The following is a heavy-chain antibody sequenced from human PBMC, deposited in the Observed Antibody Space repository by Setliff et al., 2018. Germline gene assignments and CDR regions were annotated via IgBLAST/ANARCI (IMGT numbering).Heavy chain of an antibody. Sequence: TSETLSLTCTVSGASINSGTYYWSWIRQPAGKGLEWVGRLHTSGSTTYNPSLQSRVTISVDTSKNHFSLKVSAVTAADTAVYYCARRFGSGDLDAFDIWGQGTMVTVSS. CDR1: GASINSGTYY. D-gene: IGHD3-10*01. J-gene: IGHJ3*02. CDR2: LHTSGST. CDR3: ARRFGSGDLDAFDI. V-gene: IGHV4-61*02.